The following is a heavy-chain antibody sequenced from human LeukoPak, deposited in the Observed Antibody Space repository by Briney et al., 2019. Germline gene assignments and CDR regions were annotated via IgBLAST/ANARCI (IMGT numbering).Heavy chain of an antibody. Sequence: ASVKVSCKASGYTFTSYYMHWVRQAPGQGLEWTGIINPSGGSTSYAQKFQGRVTMTRDTSTSTVYMELSSLRSEDTAVYYCARDQNPYYDSSGYLDYWGQGTLVTVSS. D-gene: IGHD3-22*01. V-gene: IGHV1-46*01. CDR2: INPSGGST. J-gene: IGHJ4*02. CDR1: GYTFTSYY. CDR3: ARDQNPYYDSSGYLDY.